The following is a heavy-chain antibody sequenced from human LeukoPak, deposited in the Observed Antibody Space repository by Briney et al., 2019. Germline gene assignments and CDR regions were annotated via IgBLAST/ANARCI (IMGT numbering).Heavy chain of an antibody. CDR1: GFTFSDYY. Sequence: GGSLRLSCVVSGFTFSDYYMNWIRQAPGKGLEWLSYISGSSSHTLYADSVKGRFTISRDNSKNTLYLQMNSLRAEDTAVYYCASRDGYNSEYYFDYWGQGTLVTVSS. J-gene: IGHJ4*02. V-gene: IGHV3-11*03. CDR3: ASRDGYNSEYYFDY. CDR2: ISGSSSHT. D-gene: IGHD5-24*01.